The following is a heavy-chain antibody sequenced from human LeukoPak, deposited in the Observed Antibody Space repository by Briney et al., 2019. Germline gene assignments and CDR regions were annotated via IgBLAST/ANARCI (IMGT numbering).Heavy chain of an antibody. CDR2: ISAYNGNT. CDR1: GYTFTSYG. CDR3: ARVGGYYPSHWYFGL. V-gene: IGHV1-18*01. Sequence: ASVKVSCKASGYTFTSYGISWVRQAPGQGLEWMGWISAYNGNTNYAQKLQGRVTMTTDTSTSTAYMELRSLRSDDTAVYYCARVGGYYPSHWYFGLWGRGTLVTVSS. J-gene: IGHJ2*01. D-gene: IGHD3-22*01.